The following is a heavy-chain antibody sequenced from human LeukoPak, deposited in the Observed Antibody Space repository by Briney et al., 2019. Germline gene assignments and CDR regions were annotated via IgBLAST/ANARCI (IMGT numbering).Heavy chain of an antibody. CDR1: GFTFGDYY. CDR3: ASDPARDYYDTSGYFRWVDY. J-gene: IGHJ4*02. D-gene: IGHD3-22*01. CDR2: ISGSGSTI. Sequence: GGSLRLSCAASGFTFGDYYMSWIRQAPGKGLEWVSYISGSGSTIHYADSVKGRFTISRDNAKNSLYLQMNSLRAEDTAVYYCASDPARDYYDTSGYFRWVDYWGQGTLVTVSS. V-gene: IGHV3-11*01.